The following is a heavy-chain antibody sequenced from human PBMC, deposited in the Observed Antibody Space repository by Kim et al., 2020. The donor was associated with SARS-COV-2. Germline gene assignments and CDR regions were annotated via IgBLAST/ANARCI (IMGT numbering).Heavy chain of an antibody. CDR2: INAGNGNT. D-gene: IGHD3-9*01. CDR3: ARGWSFGWLWFDCGMDV. J-gene: IGHJ6*02. V-gene: IGHV1-3*01. Sequence: ASVKVSCKAAGYTFTNYTMHWVRQAPGQRLEWMGWINAGNGNTKYSQKFQGRVTISRDTSASTVYMELSSLRSEDTAVYHCARGWSFGWLWFDCGMDVWG. CDR1: GYTFTNYT.